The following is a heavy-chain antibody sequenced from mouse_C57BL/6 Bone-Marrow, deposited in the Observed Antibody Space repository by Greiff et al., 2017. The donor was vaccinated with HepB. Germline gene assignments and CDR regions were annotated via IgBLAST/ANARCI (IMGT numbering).Heavy chain of an antibody. V-gene: IGHV1-19*01. CDR2: INPYNGGT. CDR1: GYTFTDYY. CDR3: ARHYDVGAY. Sequence: EVKLMESGPVLVKPGASVKMSCKASGYTFTDYYMNWVKQSHGKSLEWIGVINPYNGGTSYNQKFKGKATLTVDKSSSTAYMELNSLTSEDSAVYYCARHYDVGAYWGQGTLVTVSA. D-gene: IGHD2-4*01. J-gene: IGHJ3*01.